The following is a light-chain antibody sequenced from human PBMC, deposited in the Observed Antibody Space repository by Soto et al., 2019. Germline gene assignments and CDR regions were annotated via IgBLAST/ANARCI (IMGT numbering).Light chain of an antibody. J-gene: IGKJ2*01. CDR2: GAS. Sequence: EIVLTQSPATLSVSPGERVTLSCRASQSVDINLAWYQQKPGQAPRLLIYGASTRATDMPGRFSGRGAGAEFTLTISRLESEDFAVYYCQHYGSSPPHTFGQGTKLEIK. V-gene: IGKV3-15*01. CDR1: QSVDIN. CDR3: QHYGSSPPHT.